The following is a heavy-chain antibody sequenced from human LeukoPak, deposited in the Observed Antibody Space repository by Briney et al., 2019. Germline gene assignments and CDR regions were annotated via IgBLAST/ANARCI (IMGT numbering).Heavy chain of an antibody. D-gene: IGHD3-10*01. CDR1: GSTFSSYG. Sequence: GGSLRLSCAASGSTFSSYGMHWVRQAPGRGLEWVAVIWYDGSNKYYADSVKGRFTISRDNSKNTLYLQMNSLRAEDTAVYYCARDRATMVRGVIGYMDVWGKGTTVTVSS. V-gene: IGHV3-33*01. CDR2: IWYDGSNK. CDR3: ARDRATMVRGVIGYMDV. J-gene: IGHJ6*03.